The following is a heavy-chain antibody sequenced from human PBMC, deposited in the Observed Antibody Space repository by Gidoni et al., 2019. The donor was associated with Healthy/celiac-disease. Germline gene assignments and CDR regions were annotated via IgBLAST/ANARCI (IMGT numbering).Heavy chain of an antibody. J-gene: IGHJ3*02. CDR1: GLTFASYA. CDR3: AKDRLKSPNIDAFDI. Sequence: EVQLLESGGGWVQPGGSLRLSCAAAGLTFASYAMSWVRQAPGKGLEWVSAISGSGGSTYYADSVKGRFTISRDNSKNTLYLQMTSLRAEDTAVYYCAKDRLKSPNIDAFDIWGQGTMVTVSS. CDR2: ISGSGGST. V-gene: IGHV3-23*01.